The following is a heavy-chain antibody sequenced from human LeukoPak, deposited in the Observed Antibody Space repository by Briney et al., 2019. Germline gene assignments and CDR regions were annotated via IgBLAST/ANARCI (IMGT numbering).Heavy chain of an antibody. D-gene: IGHD1-26*01. V-gene: IGHV3-15*01. Sequence: GGSLRLSCAASGFTFSNAWMSWVRQAPGKGLEWVGRIKSKTDGGTTDYAAPVKGRFTISRDDPKNTLYLQMNSLKTEDTAVYYCTTESAGATSPVDAFDIWGQGTMVTVSS. CDR3: TTESAGATSPVDAFDI. CDR2: IKSKTDGGTT. J-gene: IGHJ3*02. CDR1: GFTFSNAW.